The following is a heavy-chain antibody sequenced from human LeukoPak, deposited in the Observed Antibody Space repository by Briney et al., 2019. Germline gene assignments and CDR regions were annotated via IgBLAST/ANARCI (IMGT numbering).Heavy chain of an antibody. D-gene: IGHD2-21*01. J-gene: IGHJ4*02. CDR3: AKAPVTTCRGAYCYPFDY. Sequence: GGSLRLSCAVSGFTFSSYSMDWVRQAPGKGLEWVSYISSSSTTIYYAASVKGRFTISRDNDKNSLYLQMNRLRPEDAAVYYCAKAPVTTCRGAYCYPFDYWGQGTLVTVSS. V-gene: IGHV3-48*01. CDR1: GFTFSSYS. CDR2: ISSSSTTI.